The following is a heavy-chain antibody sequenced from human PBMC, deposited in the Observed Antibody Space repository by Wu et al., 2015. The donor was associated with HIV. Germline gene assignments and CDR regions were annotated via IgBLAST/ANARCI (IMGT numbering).Heavy chain of an antibody. V-gene: IGHV1-2*02. Sequence: QVQLVQSGAEVKKPGASVKVSCTASGYSFTGYYILWVRQAPGQGLEWMGWINPNSGDTKYPQKFRGRVTMTRDTSITTVYMELSRLRSDDTAMYYCARVSGGSVRGRLIYWGQGNPGPPSPQ. CDR3: ARVSGGSVRGRLIY. CDR1: GYSFTGYY. D-gene: IGHD3-10*01. J-gene: IGHJ4*01. CDR2: INPNSGDT.